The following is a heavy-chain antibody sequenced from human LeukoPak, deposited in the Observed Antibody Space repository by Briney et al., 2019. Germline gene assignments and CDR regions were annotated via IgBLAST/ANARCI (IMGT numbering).Heavy chain of an antibody. CDR3: ARVPSTSGFWFDP. CDR2: IYTSGST. Sequence: SETLSLTCTVSGGSISSYYWSWIRQPAGKGLEWIGRIYTSGSTNYNPSLKSRVTMSVDTSKKQFSLRLSSVTAADTAVYYCARVPSTSGFWFDPWGQGTLVTVSS. CDR1: GGSISSYY. D-gene: IGHD6-6*01. J-gene: IGHJ5*02. V-gene: IGHV4-4*07.